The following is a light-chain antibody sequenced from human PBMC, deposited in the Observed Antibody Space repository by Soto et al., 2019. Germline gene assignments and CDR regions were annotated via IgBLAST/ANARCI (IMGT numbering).Light chain of an antibody. Sequence: ETVLTQSPGTLSLSPGERATLSCRASQSVSSSYLAWYQQKPGQAPRLLIYGASSRATGIPARFSGSGSGTDFTLTISRLEPEDFAVYYCQQYGSSPGDTFGQGTKLEIK. CDR3: QQYGSSPGDT. V-gene: IGKV3-20*01. CDR1: QSVSSSY. J-gene: IGKJ2*01. CDR2: GAS.